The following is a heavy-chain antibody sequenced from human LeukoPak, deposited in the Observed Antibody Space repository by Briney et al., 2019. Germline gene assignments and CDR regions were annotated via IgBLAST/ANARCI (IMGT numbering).Heavy chain of an antibody. V-gene: IGHV4-4*07. D-gene: IGHD6-13*01. CDR1: GGSISSYY. Sequence: SETLSLTCTVSGGSISSYYWSWIRQPAGKGLEWIGRIYTSGSTNYNPSLKSRVTMSVDTSKNQFSLKLSSVTAADTAVYYCARDVSFEQLGNWFDPWGQGTPVTVSS. J-gene: IGHJ5*02. CDR3: ARDVSFEQLGNWFDP. CDR2: IYTSGST.